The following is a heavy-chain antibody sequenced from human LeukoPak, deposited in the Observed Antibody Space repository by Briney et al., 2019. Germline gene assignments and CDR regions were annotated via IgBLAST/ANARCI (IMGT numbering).Heavy chain of an antibody. D-gene: IGHD6-13*01. CDR2: IYYSGST. CDR1: GGSISSGGYY. CDR3: ARERAAAGSNWFDP. Sequence: SETLSLTCTVSGGSISSGGYYWSWIRQHPGKGLEWIGYIYYSGSTYYNPSLKSRVTISVDTSKNQFSLKLSSATAADTAVYYCARERAAAGSNWFDPWGQGTLVTVSS. V-gene: IGHV4-31*03. J-gene: IGHJ5*02.